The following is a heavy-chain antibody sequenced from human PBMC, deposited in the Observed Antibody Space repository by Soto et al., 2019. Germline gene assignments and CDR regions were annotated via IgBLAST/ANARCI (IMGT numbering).Heavy chain of an antibody. Sequence: SETLSLTCAVYGGSFSGYYWSWIRQPPGKGLEWIGEINHSGSTNYNPSLESRVTISVDTSKNQFSLKLSSVTAADTAVYYCARRRPYGSGSYYKAGPYYYYMDVWGKGTTVTVSS. D-gene: IGHD3-10*01. CDR2: INHSGST. J-gene: IGHJ6*03. CDR1: GGSFSGYY. CDR3: ARRRPYGSGSYYKAGPYYYYMDV. V-gene: IGHV4-34*01.